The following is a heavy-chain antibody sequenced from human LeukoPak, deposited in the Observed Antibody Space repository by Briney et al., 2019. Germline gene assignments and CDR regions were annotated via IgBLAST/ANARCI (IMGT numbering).Heavy chain of an antibody. D-gene: IGHD2-8*01. CDR2: IDRESRVQ. CDR1: GFTTHYC. V-gene: IGHV3-7*01. Sequence: GGSLRLSCTASGFTTHYCLNWVRQSPPKGLEWVAYIDRESRVQRYVGSVEGQLDISRDSVNNSMDLPMHRLRAEDTAVYYCKGGSDNVLSGEYYYYMDVWGKGTTVTVSS. J-gene: IGHJ6*03. CDR3: KGGSDNVLSGEYYYYMDV.